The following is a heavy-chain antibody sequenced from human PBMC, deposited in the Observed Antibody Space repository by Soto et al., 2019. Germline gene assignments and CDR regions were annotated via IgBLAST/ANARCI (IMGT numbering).Heavy chain of an antibody. V-gene: IGHV2-5*01. J-gene: IGHJ4*02. CDR2: IYWNDDK. CDR1: GSSLSTSGVS. D-gene: IGHD3-3*01. Sequence: QITLKESGPTLVKPTQTLTLTCTFSGSSLSTSGVSVNWFRQPPGKALEWLALIYWNDDKRYSPPLKNRLTITKDTSENQVVLTMTNMDPVDTATYYCAHRYDFGPFDYWGQGTPVTVSS. CDR3: AHRYDFGPFDY.